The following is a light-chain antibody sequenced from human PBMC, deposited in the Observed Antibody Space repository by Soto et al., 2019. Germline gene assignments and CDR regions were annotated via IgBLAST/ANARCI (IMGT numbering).Light chain of an antibody. J-gene: IGLJ2*01. CDR2: EDN. CDR3: QSYDASAHVV. CDR1: GGSIATNY. Sequence: NFILAQPHSVSESPGKAVTISCTRRGGSIATNYVQWTQQRPGSAPTTVIYEDNERPSGVPDRFSGSIDSSSNSASLTISGLKTEDEADYYCQSYDASAHVVFGGGTKLTVL. V-gene: IGLV6-57*03.